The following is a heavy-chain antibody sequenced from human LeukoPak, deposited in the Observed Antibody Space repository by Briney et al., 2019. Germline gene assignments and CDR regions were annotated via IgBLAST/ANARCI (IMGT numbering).Heavy chain of an antibody. D-gene: IGHD5-12*01. CDR3: ARERSGSGYDLNYFDY. V-gene: IGHV1-69*06. J-gene: IGHJ4*02. Sequence: ASVKVSCKASGGTFSSYAISWVRQAPGQGLEWMGGIIPIFGTANYAQKFQGRVTITADKSTSTAYMELSSLRSEDTAVYYCARERSGSGYDLNYFDYWGQGTLVTVSS. CDR2: IIPIFGTA. CDR1: GGTFSSYA.